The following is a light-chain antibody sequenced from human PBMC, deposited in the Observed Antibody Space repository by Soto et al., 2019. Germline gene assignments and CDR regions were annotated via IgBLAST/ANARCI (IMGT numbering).Light chain of an antibody. CDR3: QQRNNWPPSIT. CDR2: DAS. V-gene: IGKV3-11*01. J-gene: IGKJ5*01. Sequence: EIVLTQSPATLSLSPGERATLSCRASQSVGTYLAWYQQKPGQAPRLLIYDASTRATGIPDRFSGSGSVTDFTLTTSGLEPEDFAVYYCQQRNNWPPSITSGQGTRLEI. CDR1: QSVGTY.